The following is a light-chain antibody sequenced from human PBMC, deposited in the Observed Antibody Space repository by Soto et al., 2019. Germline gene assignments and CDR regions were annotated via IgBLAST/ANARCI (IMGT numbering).Light chain of an antibody. Sequence: QAVLTQSPSASASLGASVKPTCTLSSGHSSYAIAWHQQQPEKGPRYLMKLNSDGSHITGDGIPDRFSGSSSGAERYLTISSLQSEDEDDCYCQTWVTGIQVFGGGTKVTVL. V-gene: IGLV4-69*01. CDR3: QTWVTGIQV. CDR2: LNSDGSH. CDR1: SGHSSYA. J-gene: IGLJ2*01.